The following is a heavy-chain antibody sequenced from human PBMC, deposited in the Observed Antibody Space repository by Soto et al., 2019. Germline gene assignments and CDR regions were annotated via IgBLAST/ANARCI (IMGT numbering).Heavy chain of an antibody. CDR2: IIPIFGTA. V-gene: IGHV1-69*13. CDR3: ASPVPRNLKWELPRYGTEV. Sequence: GASVKVSCKASGGTFSSYAISWVRQAPGQGLEWMGGIIPIFGTANYAQKFQGRVTITADESTSTAYMELSSLRSEDTAVYYCASPVPRNLKWELPRYGTEVWGQGTTVTVS. CDR1: GGTFSSYA. D-gene: IGHD1-26*01. J-gene: IGHJ6*02.